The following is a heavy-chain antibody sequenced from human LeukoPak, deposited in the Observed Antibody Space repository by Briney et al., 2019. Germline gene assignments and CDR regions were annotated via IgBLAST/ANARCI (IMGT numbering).Heavy chain of an antibody. CDR1: GFTFSDYY. D-gene: IGHD1-26*01. CDR2: ISSSGNTI. V-gene: IGHV3-11*01. CDR3: ARDVGATTSATFDL. J-gene: IGHJ3*01. Sequence: PGGSLRLSCAASGFTFSDYYMSWIRQAPGKGLEWVSYISSSGNTIYYADSVRGRFTISRDNARNSVYLQMKNLRADDTAVYYCARDVGATTSATFDLWGQGTMVTVSS.